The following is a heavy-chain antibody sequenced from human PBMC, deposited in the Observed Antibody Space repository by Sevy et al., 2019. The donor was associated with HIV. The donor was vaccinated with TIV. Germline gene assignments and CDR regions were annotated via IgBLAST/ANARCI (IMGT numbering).Heavy chain of an antibody. D-gene: IGHD3-22*01. CDR1: GGSFSDYS. CDR3: ARCRGTRITMIVVIVTGYFDY. V-gene: IGHV4-34*01. CDR2: INHSGST. J-gene: IGHJ4*02. Sequence: SETLSLTCAVYGGSFSDYSWSWIRQPPGKGLEWIGEINHSGSTNYNPSLKSRVTISVDSSKNQFSLKLSSVTAADTAVYCCARCRGTRITMIVVIVTGYFDYWGQGTLVIVSS.